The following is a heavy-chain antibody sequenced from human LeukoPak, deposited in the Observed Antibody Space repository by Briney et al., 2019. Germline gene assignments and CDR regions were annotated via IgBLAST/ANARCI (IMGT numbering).Heavy chain of an antibody. Sequence: PSETLSLTCTVSGGSISSYYWSWIRQPPGKGLEWIGYIYYSGSTNYNPSPKSRVTISVDTSKNQFSLKLSSVTAADTAVYYCARGDSSSWYEDYWGQGTLVTVSS. V-gene: IGHV4-59*01. J-gene: IGHJ4*02. CDR3: ARGDSSSWYEDY. D-gene: IGHD6-13*01. CDR2: IYYSGST. CDR1: GGSISSYY.